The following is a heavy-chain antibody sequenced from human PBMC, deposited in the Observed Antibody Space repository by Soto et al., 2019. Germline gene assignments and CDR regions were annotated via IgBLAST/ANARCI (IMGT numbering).Heavy chain of an antibody. CDR3: ARAKILPGFYVAYVEV. CDR2: INHSGST. Sequence: QVPLQQWGAGLLKPSETLSLTCAVYGGSFRGFYWTWLRHTHGKGLEWIGDINHSGSTTYNPSLKRLVTMSVVTSQGQFSLELSRFSLGLTSVTSAASAVYYWARAKILPGFYVAYVEVLGRGTPVTVSS. CDR1: GGSFRGFY. V-gene: IGHV4-34*01. J-gene: IGHJ2*01. D-gene: IGHD3-9*01.